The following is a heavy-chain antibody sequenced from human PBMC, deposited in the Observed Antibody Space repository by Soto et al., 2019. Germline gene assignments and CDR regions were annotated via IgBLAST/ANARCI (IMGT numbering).Heavy chain of an antibody. V-gene: IGHV4-59*01. CDR3: ASVPDYYDSSGSFDY. CDR2: IYYSGST. Sequence: SETLSLTCTVSGGSISSYYWSWIRQPPGKGLEWIGYIYYSGSTNYNPSLKSRVTISVDTSKNQFSLKLSSVTAADTAVYYCASVPDYYDSSGSFDYWGQGTLVTVSS. J-gene: IGHJ4*02. D-gene: IGHD3-22*01. CDR1: GGSISSYY.